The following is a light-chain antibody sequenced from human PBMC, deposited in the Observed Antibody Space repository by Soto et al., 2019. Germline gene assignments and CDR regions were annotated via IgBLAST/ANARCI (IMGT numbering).Light chain of an antibody. CDR3: CSYAGSSTYV. Sequence: QSVLTQPASVSGSPGQSITISCTGTSSDVGGYNLVSWFQQHPGKAPKLMIYEVSRRPSGISNRLSGSKSGNTASLTISGLQAEDEADYFCCSYAGSSTYVFGTGTQLTVL. J-gene: IGLJ1*01. CDR1: SSDVGGYNL. V-gene: IGLV2-23*02. CDR2: EVS.